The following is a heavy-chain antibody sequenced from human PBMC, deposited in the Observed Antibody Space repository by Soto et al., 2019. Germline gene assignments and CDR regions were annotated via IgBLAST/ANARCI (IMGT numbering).Heavy chain of an antibody. CDR3: ARAIRVICAFDI. D-gene: IGHD3-16*02. Sequence: ASVKVSCKASSYTFTSYGISWVRQAPGQGLEWMGWISAYNGNTNYAQKLQGRVTMTTDTSTSTAYMELRSLRSDDTAVYYCARAIRVICAFDIWGQGTMVTVSS. V-gene: IGHV1-18*04. J-gene: IGHJ3*02. CDR2: ISAYNGNT. CDR1: SYTFTSYG.